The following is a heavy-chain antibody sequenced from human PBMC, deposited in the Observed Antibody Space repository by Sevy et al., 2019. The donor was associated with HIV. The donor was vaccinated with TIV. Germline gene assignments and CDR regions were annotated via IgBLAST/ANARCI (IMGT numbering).Heavy chain of an antibody. J-gene: IGHJ4*02. CDR3: ARKYDSSGYFDY. D-gene: IGHD3-22*01. CDR1: GFTFSSYA. V-gene: IGHV3-23*01. CDR2: ISGSGGSGDKT. Sequence: GGSLRLSCAASGFTFSSYAMNWVRQAPGKGLEWVSGISGSGGSGDKTNYEDSVKGRFTISRDDSKNSLYFQLNSLRAEDTAIYYCARKYDSSGYFDYWGQGTLVTVSS.